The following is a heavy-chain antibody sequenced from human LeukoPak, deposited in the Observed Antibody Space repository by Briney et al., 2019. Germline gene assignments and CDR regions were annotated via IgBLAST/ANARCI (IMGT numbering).Heavy chain of an antibody. D-gene: IGHD4-17*01. CDR2: ISSSSSYI. CDR3: AKGDYGDYYFDY. V-gene: IGHV3-21*01. J-gene: IGHJ4*02. CDR1: GFTFSGYS. Sequence: PGGSLRLSCAASGFTFSGYSMNWVRQAPGKGLEWVSSISSSSSYIYYADSVKGRFTISRDNSKNTLYLQMNSLRAEDTAVYYCAKGDYGDYYFDYWGQGTLVTVSS.